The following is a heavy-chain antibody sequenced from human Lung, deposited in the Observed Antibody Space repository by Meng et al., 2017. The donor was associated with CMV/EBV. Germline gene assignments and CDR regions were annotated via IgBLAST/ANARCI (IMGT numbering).Heavy chain of an antibody. CDR1: GYIFTNYG. Sequence: ASXXVSXKASGYIFTNYGISWVRQAPGRGLEWMGWISAYSGNTNFAQNLQGRVTMTTDTSTSTAYMELRSLRSDDTAVYYCARNTIFGVVIIPWFDYWGQGXLVTVSS. J-gene: IGHJ4*02. CDR2: ISAYSGNT. V-gene: IGHV1-18*01. CDR3: ARNTIFGVVIIPWFDY. D-gene: IGHD3-3*01.